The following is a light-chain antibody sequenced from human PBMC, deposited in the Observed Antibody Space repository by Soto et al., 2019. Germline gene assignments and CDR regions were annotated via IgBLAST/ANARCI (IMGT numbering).Light chain of an antibody. J-gene: IGLJ1*01. CDR3: GTWDSSLSAGYV. CDR2: DNN. V-gene: IGLV1-51*01. Sequence: QSVLTQPASVSGSPGQSITISCTGTSRDVGGNNYVSWYQQLPGTAPKLLIHDNNKRPSGIPDRFSGSKSGTSATLGITGLQTGDEADYYCGTWDSSLSAGYVFGTGTKVTVL. CDR1: SRDVGGNNY.